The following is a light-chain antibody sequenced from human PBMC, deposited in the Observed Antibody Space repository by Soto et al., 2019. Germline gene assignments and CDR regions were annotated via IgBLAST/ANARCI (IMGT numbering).Light chain of an antibody. Sequence: ETALTQSPGTLYVSXRDGVTLPXXASQSISINLAWYQHKPGQAPRLLIHAGSTRATGIPARISGSGSGTEFTLTISSLQSEDFAVYYCQQFRNWPWTFGQGTKVDIK. CDR3: QQFRNWPWT. V-gene: IGKV3D-15*01. J-gene: IGKJ1*01. CDR2: AGS. CDR1: QSISIN.